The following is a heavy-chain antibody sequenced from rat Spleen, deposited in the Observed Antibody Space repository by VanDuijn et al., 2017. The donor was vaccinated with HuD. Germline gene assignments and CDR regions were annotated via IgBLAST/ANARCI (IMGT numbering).Heavy chain of an antibody. CDR1: GFSLTSDG. J-gene: IGHJ3*01. Sequence: QVQLKESGPGLVQPSQTLSLTCTVSGFSLTSDGVSWVRQPPGKGLEWSAAVSSGGKTYHDSTLKSRLSISRDTSKSQVFLKIYSLQTEDTAIYFCTREGHTMDRATYWFAYWGQGTLVTVSS. CDR3: TREGHTMDRATYWFAY. CDR2: VSSGGKT. V-gene: IGHV2S12*01. D-gene: IGHD1-9*01.